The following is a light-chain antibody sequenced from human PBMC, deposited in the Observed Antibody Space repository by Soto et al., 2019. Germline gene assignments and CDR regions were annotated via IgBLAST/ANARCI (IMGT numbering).Light chain of an antibody. CDR1: QGISSS. CDR3: QQFNNYPLT. CDR2: DAS. J-gene: IGKJ4*01. Sequence: AIQLTQSPSSLSASVGDRVTITCRASQGISSSLAWYQQKPKKPPMLLIYDASNLESGVPSRFSGSGSGTDFTLTIFSLHPEDFSTYYCQQFNNYPLTFGGGTKVDIK. V-gene: IGKV1D-13*01.